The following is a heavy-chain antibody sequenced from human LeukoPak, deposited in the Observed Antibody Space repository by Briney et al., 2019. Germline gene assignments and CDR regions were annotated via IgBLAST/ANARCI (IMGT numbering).Heavy chain of an antibody. Sequence: ASVKVSCKTAGYTFTAYGITWVRQAPGQGLEWMGWISAYNGNTNYAQRLQGRVTMTTDTSTSTVYMELRSLRSDDTAVYYCARDKNWKPDYWGQGTLVTVSS. J-gene: IGHJ4*02. CDR3: ARDKNWKPDY. V-gene: IGHV1-18*01. D-gene: IGHD1-1*01. CDR2: ISAYNGNT. CDR1: GYTFTAYG.